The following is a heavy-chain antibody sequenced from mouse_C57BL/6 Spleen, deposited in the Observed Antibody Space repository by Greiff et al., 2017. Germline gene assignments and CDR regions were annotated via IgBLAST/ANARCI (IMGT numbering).Heavy chain of an antibody. Sequence: SGPELVKPGASVKISCKASGYAFSSSWMNWVKQRPGKGLEWIGRIYPGDGDTNYNGKFKGKATLTADKSSSTAYMQLSSLTSEDSAVYFCARGRFDYWGQGTTLTVSS. J-gene: IGHJ2*01. CDR2: IYPGDGDT. V-gene: IGHV1-82*01. CDR3: ARGRFDY. CDR1: GYAFSSSW.